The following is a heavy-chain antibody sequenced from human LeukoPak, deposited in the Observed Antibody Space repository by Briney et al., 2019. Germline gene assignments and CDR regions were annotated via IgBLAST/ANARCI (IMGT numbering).Heavy chain of an antibody. V-gene: IGHV3-21*04. J-gene: IGHJ5*02. Sequence: PGGSLRLSCAASGFSFGSYSMNWVRQTPERGLEWLSFISTTGTFIKYADSARGRFNVSRDNAKNSLYLHMNALRVEDTATYYCARTGGAGFDPWGQGTLVIVSS. CDR2: ISTTGTFI. CDR1: GFSFGSYS. CDR3: ARTGGAGFDP. D-gene: IGHD2-21*01.